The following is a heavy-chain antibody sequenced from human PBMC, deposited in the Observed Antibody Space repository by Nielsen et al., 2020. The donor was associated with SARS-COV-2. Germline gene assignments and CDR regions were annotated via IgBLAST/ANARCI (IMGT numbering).Heavy chain of an antibody. Sequence: WVRQAPGQGLEWMGIINPSGGSTSYAQKFQGRVTMTRDTSTSTVYMELSSLRSEDTAVYYCARDQYYYDSSGYSVHWFDPWGQGTLVTVSS. CDR2: INPSGGST. D-gene: IGHD3-22*01. V-gene: IGHV1-46*01. CDR3: ARDQYYYDSSGYSVHWFDP. J-gene: IGHJ5*02.